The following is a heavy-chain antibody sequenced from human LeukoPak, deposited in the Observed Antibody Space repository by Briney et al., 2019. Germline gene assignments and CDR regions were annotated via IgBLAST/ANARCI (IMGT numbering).Heavy chain of an antibody. J-gene: IGHJ4*02. CDR3: ARESSGSYYSPYHFDY. Sequence: PSETLSLTCTVSGGSISSYYWSWIRQPPGKGLEWIGYIYYSGSTNYNPSLKSRVTISVDTSKNQFSLKLSSVTAADTAVYYCARESSGSYYSPYHFDYWGQGTLVTVSS. CDR2: IYYSGST. D-gene: IGHD1-26*01. CDR1: GGSISSYY. V-gene: IGHV4-59*01.